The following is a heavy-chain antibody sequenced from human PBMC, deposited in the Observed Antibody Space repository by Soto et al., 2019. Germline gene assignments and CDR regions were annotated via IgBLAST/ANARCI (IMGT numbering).Heavy chain of an antibody. CDR2: INHSGST. J-gene: IGHJ4*02. CDR1: GGSFSGYY. V-gene: IGHV4-34*01. CDR3: AGQNDSSGPLDQY. D-gene: IGHD3-22*01. Sequence: SETLSLTCAVYGGSFSGYYWSWIRQPPGKGLEWIGEINHSGSTNYNPSLKSRVTISVDTSKNQFSLKLSSVTAADTAVYYCAGQNDSSGPLDQYWRKGTLVTVS.